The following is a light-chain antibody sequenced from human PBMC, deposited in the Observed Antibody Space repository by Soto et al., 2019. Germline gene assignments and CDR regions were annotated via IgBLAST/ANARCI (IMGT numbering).Light chain of an antibody. J-gene: IGKJ1*01. CDR1: QDIRKY. CDR2: DTS. V-gene: IGKV1-33*01. Sequence: DIQMTQSPSSLSASVGDRVTITCQASQDIRKYLNWYQQKPGKAPNLLIYDTSNLETGVPSRFSGSGSGTEFTLTISSLQPDDFATYYCQQYNSYSPWTFGQGTKVEIK. CDR3: QQYNSYSPWT.